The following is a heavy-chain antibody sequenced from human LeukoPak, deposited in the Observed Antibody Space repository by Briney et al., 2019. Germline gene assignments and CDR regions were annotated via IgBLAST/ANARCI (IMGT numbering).Heavy chain of an antibody. CDR1: GGTFSSYA. J-gene: IGHJ4*02. Sequence: GSSVKVSCKASGGTFSSYAISWVRQAPGQGLEWMGGIIPIFGTANYAQKFQGRVTITADESTSTAYMELSSLRSEDTAVYYCAREGYYDILTGYQYYFDYWGQGTLVTVSS. D-gene: IGHD3-9*01. CDR2: IIPIFGTA. V-gene: IGHV1-69*01. CDR3: AREGYYDILTGYQYYFDY.